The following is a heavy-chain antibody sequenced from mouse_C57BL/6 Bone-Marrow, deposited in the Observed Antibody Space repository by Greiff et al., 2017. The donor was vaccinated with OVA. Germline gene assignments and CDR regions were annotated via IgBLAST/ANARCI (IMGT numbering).Heavy chain of an antibody. V-gene: IGHV1-4*01. CDR3: ARWGYGSSFFAY. CDR2: INPSSGYT. D-gene: IGHD1-1*01. CDR1: GYTFTSYT. Sequence: VKLQQSGAELARPGASVKMSCKASGYTFTSYTMHWVKQRPGQGLEWIGYINPSSGYTKYNQKFKDKATLTADKSSSTAYMQLSSLTSEDSAVXYCARWGYGSSFFAYWGQGTLVTVSA. J-gene: IGHJ3*01.